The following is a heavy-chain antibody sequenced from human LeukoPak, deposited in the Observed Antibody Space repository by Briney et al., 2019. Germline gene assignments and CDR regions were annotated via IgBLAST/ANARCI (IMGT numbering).Heavy chain of an antibody. V-gene: IGHV1-2*02. J-gene: IGHJ4*02. D-gene: IGHD5-18*01. Sequence: ASVKVSCKASGYTLAGYYIHWVRQAPGQGLEWLGWINPNSTTTHYEQKFQGRVTMTRDTSISTAYMELRRLRSDDTAMYYCARVRDRMTGYKFDYWGQGTLVTVSS. CDR2: INPNSTTT. CDR3: ARVRDRMTGYKFDY. CDR1: GYTLAGYY.